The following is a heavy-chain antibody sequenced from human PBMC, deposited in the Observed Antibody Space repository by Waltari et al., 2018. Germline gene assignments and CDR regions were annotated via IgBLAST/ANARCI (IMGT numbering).Heavy chain of an antibody. D-gene: IGHD3-16*02. CDR1: GGSFSGYY. CDR3: ARAKYDYVWGSYRYTEGLRWFDP. J-gene: IGHJ5*02. Sequence: QVQLQQWGAGLLKPSETLYLTCAVYGGSFSGYYWSWIRQPPGKGLEWIGEINHSGSTNYNPSLKSRVTISVDTSKNQFSLKLSSVTAADTAVYYCARAKYDYVWGSYRYTEGLRWFDPWGQGTLVTVSS. CDR2: INHSGST. V-gene: IGHV4-34*01.